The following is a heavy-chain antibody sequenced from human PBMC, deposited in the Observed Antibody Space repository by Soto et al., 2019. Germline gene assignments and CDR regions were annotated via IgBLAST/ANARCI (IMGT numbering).Heavy chain of an antibody. D-gene: IGHD3-22*01. V-gene: IGHV4-31*03. CDR2: IYKSGST. Sequence: QVQLRESGPGLVKPSQTLSLTCTVSGDSISSGGFYWSWIRQHPGKGLEWIGFIYKSGSTYYNPSLTSRVTISVDTSKNQFSLKLSSVTAADTAVYYCAREGGLYYYDSSGSSGAFDIWGQGTMVTVSS. CDR1: GDSISSGGFY. CDR3: AREGGLYYYDSSGSSGAFDI. J-gene: IGHJ3*02.